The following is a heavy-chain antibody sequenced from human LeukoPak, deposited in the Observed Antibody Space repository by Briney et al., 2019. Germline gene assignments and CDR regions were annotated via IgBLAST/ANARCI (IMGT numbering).Heavy chain of an antibody. J-gene: IGHJ4*02. Sequence: ASETLSLTCTVSGGSVSSSSYYWGWIRQPPGKGLEWIGSIYYSGTTHYNPSLKSRVTISVDTSKNQFSLKLSSVTAADTAVYYCARRYIVAGTTYWGQGTLVTVSS. CDR1: GGSVSSSSYY. D-gene: IGHD5-12*01. CDR2: IYYSGTT. V-gene: IGHV4-39*01. CDR3: ARRYIVAGTTY.